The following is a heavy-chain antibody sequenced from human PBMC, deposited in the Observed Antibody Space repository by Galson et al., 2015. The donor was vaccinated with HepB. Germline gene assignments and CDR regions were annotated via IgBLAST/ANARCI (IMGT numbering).Heavy chain of an antibody. CDR2: ISSSSSYI. J-gene: IGHJ4*02. CDR3: ARGGETSYCGGDCSLYHFDY. CDR1: GFTFSSYS. D-gene: IGHD2-21*02. Sequence: SLRLSCAASGFTFSSYSMNWVRQAPGKGLEWVSSISSSSSYIYYADSVKGRFTISRDNAKNSLYLQMNSLRAEDTAVYYCARGGETSYCGGDCSLYHFDYWGQGTLVTVSS. V-gene: IGHV3-21*01.